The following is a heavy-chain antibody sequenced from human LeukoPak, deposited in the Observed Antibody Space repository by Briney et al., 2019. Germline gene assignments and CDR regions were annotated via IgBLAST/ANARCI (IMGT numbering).Heavy chain of an antibody. Sequence: GTSLRLSCAASGFTFTSYGMHWVRQAPGKGLEWVALITYDGYYKYYSDSEKGRFTISSDTSKNTLYLQMNSLRAEDTAVYYCARDLSPVVRASPMGYWGQGTLVTVSS. CDR2: ITYDGYYK. J-gene: IGHJ4*02. CDR3: ARDLSPVVRASPMGY. V-gene: IGHV3-30*03. D-gene: IGHD3-10*01. CDR1: GFTFTSYG.